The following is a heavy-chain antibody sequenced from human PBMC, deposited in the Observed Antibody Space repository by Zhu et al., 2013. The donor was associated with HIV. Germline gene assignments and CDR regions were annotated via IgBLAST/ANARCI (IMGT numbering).Heavy chain of an antibody. Sequence: QVQLVQSGAEVKKPGASVKVSCKASGYTFTSYDINWVRQATGQGLEWMGWMNPNSGNTGYAQKFQGRVTMTRNTSISTAYMELSSLRSEDTAVYYCARGFEGDFWSGSLWAFDIWGQGTMVTVSS. CDR1: GYTFTSYD. V-gene: IGHV1-8*01. CDR2: MNPNSGNT. J-gene: IGHJ3*02. D-gene: IGHD3-3*01. CDR3: ARGFEGDFWSGSLWAFDI.